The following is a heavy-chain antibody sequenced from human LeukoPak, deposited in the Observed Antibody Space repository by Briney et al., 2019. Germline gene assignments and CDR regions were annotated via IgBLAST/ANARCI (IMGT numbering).Heavy chain of an antibody. V-gene: IGHV1-2*02. CDR2: INPNRGGT. CDR3: ARAYYDFWSGYLYYYYMDV. J-gene: IGHJ6*03. CDR1: GYTFTGYY. Sequence: ASVKVSCKASGYTFTGYYMHWVRQAPGQGLEWMGWINPNRGGTNYAQKFQGRVTMTRDTSISTAYMELSRLRSDDTAVYYCARAYYDFWSGYLYYYYMDVWGKGTTVTVSS. D-gene: IGHD3-3*01.